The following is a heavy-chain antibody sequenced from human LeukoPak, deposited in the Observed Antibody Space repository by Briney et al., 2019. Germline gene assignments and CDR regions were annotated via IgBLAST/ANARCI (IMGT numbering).Heavy chain of an antibody. V-gene: IGHV3-23*01. D-gene: IGHD6-13*01. Sequence: PGGSLRLSCAASGFTFSSYAMSWVRQAPGEGLEWVSAIGGSGGSTYYADSVKGRFTISRDNSKNTLYLQMNSLRAEDTAVYYCDPIIAAAGLGYDYWGQGTLVTVSS. CDR1: GFTFSSYA. CDR2: IGGSGGST. J-gene: IGHJ4*02. CDR3: DPIIAAAGLGYDY.